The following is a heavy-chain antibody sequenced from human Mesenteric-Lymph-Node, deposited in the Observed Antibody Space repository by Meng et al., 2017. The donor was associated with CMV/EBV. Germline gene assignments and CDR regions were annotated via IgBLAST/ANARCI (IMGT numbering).Heavy chain of an antibody. J-gene: IGHJ4*02. CDR3: ATGGYWRFDY. CDR1: GGSFTAYY. CDR2: ISHDGRT. Sequence: LSLTCGVYGGSFTAYYWTWIRQFPGKGLEWIGEISHDGRTNYNPSLKSRLTMSVDTSKNQFSLRLNSVTAADTAVYYCATGGYWRFDYWGQGTLVTVSS. D-gene: IGHD1-1*01. V-gene: IGHV4-34*01.